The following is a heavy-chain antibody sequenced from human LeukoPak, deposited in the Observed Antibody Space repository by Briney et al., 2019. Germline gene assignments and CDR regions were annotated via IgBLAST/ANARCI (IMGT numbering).Heavy chain of an antibody. CDR3: ARDSGSYQRAYDAFDI. V-gene: IGHV3-33*01. CDR1: GFTFSSYG. J-gene: IGHJ3*02. D-gene: IGHD1-26*01. CDR2: IWYDGSNK. Sequence: PGGSLRLSCAASGFTFSSYGMHWVRQAPGKGLEWVAVIWYDGSNKYYADSVKGRFTISRDNSKNTLYLQMNSLRAEDTAVYYCARDSGSYQRAYDAFDIWGQGTMVTVSS.